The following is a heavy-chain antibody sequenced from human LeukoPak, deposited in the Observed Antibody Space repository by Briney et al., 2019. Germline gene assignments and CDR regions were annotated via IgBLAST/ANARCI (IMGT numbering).Heavy chain of an antibody. V-gene: IGHV1-2*02. J-gene: IGHJ4*02. D-gene: IGHD5-18*01. CDR2: INPNSGGT. CDR1: GYTFTGYY. Sequence: ASVKVSCKASGYTFTGYYMHWVRQAPGQGLEWMGWINPNSGGTNYAQKFQGRVTMTRDTSISTAYMELSRLRSDDTAVYYCARAVDTAMVTPGDYWGQGTLVTVSP. CDR3: ARAVDTAMVTPGDY.